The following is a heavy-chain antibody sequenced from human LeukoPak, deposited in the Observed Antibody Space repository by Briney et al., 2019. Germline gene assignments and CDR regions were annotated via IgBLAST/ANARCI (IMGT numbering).Heavy chain of an antibody. D-gene: IGHD2-2*01. CDR2: RNPNSGNT. CDR3: AREAFRYCSSTSCRYRPFGY. V-gene: IGHV1-8*01. CDR1: GYTFTSYD. J-gene: IGHJ4*02. Sequence: GASVKVSCKASGYTFTSYDINWVRPATGQGLEWMGWRNPNSGNTGYAQKFQGRVTMTRNTSISTAYMELSGLRSEDTAVYYCAREAFRYCSSTSCRYRPFGYWGQGTLVTVSS.